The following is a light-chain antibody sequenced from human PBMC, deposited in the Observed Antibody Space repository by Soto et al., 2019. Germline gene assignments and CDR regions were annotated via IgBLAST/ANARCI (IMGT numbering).Light chain of an antibody. V-gene: IGKV3-15*01. CDR1: QSVSSN. J-gene: IGKJ4*01. CDR2: GAS. Sequence: EIVMTQSPATLAVSPGERATVSCRASQSVSSNLAWYQQKPGQAPRLLIFGASARATGIPARFSGSGSGTEFTLTISSLQSEDFAVYYWQQYFDGPVLTFGGGTRVEIK. CDR3: QQYFDGPVLT.